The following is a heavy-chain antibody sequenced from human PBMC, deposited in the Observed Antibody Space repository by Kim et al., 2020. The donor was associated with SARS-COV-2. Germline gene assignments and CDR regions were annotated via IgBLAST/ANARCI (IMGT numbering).Heavy chain of an antibody. CDR3: ATERLALLDY. D-gene: IGHD6-25*01. J-gene: IGHJ4*02. V-gene: IGHV3-33*01. CDR2: KK. Sequence: KKYYADSVKGRFTISRDNSKNTLYLQMNSLRAEDTAVYYCATERLALLDYWGQGTLVTVSS.